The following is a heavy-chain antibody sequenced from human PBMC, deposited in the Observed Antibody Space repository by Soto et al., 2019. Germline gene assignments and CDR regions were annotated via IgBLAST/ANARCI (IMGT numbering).Heavy chain of an antibody. CDR1: GFTFSSYD. J-gene: IGHJ6*02. CDR2: IGTAGDT. D-gene: IGHD3-16*02. CDR3: ARGPFTFGGVIVSPGYYNGMDV. V-gene: IGHV3-13*01. Sequence: GGSLRLSCAASGFTFSSYDMHWVRQAPGKGLEWVSAIGTAGDTYYPGSVKGRFTISRENAKNSLYLQMTSLRAEETAVYYCARGPFTFGGVIVSPGYYNGMDVWGQGIMVTVSS.